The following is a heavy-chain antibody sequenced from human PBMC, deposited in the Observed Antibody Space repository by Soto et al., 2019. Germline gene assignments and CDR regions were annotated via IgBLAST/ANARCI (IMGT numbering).Heavy chain of an antibody. CDR3: VKDYGADYYNYGLDV. D-gene: IGHD4-17*01. J-gene: IGHJ6*02. CDR1: GFTLDDYA. CDR2: INWNSVTI. Sequence: EVELVESGGHLVQPGRSLRLSCAASGFTLDDYAMHWVRQAPGKGLEWVSGINWNSVTIGYADSVKGRFTISRDNAKNSLYLQMNSLRPEDTALYYGVKDYGADYYNYGLDVWGQGTTVTVSS. V-gene: IGHV3-9*01.